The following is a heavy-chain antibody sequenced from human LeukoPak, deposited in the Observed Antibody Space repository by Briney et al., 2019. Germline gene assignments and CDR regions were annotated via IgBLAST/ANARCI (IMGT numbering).Heavy chain of an antibody. CDR1: GGSISSYY. Sequence: SETLSLTCTVSGGSISSYYWSWIRQPPGKGLEWIGYIYYSGSTNYNPSLKSRVTISVDTSKNQFSLKLSSVTAADTAVYYCARGRGLDYWGQGTLVTVSS. CDR2: IYYSGST. J-gene: IGHJ4*02. V-gene: IGHV4-59*01. CDR3: ARGRGLDY.